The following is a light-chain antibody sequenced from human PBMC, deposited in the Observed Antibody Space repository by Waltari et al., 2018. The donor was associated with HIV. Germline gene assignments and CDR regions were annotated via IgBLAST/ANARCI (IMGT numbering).Light chain of an antibody. Sequence: QSVLTQPPSASGTPGQRVTISCSGSSSNIGSNTVTWCQQLPGTAPTPLIYSNNQRPSGVPDLCSGSKSGTSASRAISGLQSEDEADYYCAAWDDSLNGVVFGGGTKLTVL. CDR3: AAWDDSLNGVV. J-gene: IGLJ2*01. V-gene: IGLV1-44*01. CDR2: SNN. CDR1: SSNIGSNT.